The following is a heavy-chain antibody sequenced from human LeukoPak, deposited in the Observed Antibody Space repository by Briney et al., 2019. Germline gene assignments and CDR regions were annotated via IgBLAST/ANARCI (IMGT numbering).Heavy chain of an antibody. CDR2: IYSDNT. D-gene: IGHD4/OR15-4a*01. CDR3: ARRAGAYSHPYDY. V-gene: IGHV3-53*01. J-gene: IGHJ4*02. CDR1: GFTVSSNS. Sequence: GGSLRLSCTVSGFTVSSNSMSWVRQAPGKGLEWVSFIYSDNTHYSDSGTGRFTISRDNSKNTLYLQMNSLRAEDTAVYYCARRAGAYSHPYDYWGQGTLVTVSS.